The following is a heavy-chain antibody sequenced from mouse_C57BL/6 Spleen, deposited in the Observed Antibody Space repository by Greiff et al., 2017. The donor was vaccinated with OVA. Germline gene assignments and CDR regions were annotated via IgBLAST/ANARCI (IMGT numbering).Heavy chain of an antibody. V-gene: IGHV1-52*01. CDR2: IDPSDSET. Sequence: QVQLQQPGAELVRPGSSVKLSCKASGYTFTSYWMHWVKQRPIQGLEWIGNIDPSDSETHYNQKFKDKATLTVDKSSSTAYMQLSSLTSEDSAVYYCARGDYYGSSTGYLDVWGTGTTVTVSS. CDR3: ARGDYYGSSTGYLDV. CDR1: GYTFTSYW. J-gene: IGHJ1*03. D-gene: IGHD1-1*01.